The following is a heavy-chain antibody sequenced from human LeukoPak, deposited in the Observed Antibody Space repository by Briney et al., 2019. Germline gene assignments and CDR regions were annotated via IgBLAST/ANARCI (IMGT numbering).Heavy chain of an antibody. D-gene: IGHD3-3*01. V-gene: IGHV1-69*05. Sequence: GASVKVSCKASGGTFSSYAISWVRQAPGQGLEWMGRIIPIFGTANYAQKFQGRVTITTDESTSTAYMELSSLRSEDTAVYYCARDGLLRYYYMDVWGKGTPVTVSS. CDR2: IIPIFGTA. CDR3: ARDGLLRYYYMDV. CDR1: GGTFSSYA. J-gene: IGHJ6*03.